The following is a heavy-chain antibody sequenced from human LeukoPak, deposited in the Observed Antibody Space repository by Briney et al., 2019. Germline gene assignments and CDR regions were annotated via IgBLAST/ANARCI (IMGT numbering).Heavy chain of an antibody. D-gene: IGHD6-6*01. CDR2: INPNSGGT. J-gene: IGHJ5*02. CDR3: AREHYSSSSEDWFDP. CDR1: GYTFTGYY. V-gene: IGHV1-2*02. Sequence: ASVKVSCKASGYTFTGYYMHWVRQAPGQGLEWMGWINPNSGGTNYAQKFQGRVTMTRDTSISTAYMELSRLRSDDTAVYYCAREHYSSSSEDWFDPWGQGTLVTVSS.